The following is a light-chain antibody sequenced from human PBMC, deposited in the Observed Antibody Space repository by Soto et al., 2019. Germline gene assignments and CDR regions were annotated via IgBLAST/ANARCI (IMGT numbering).Light chain of an antibody. J-gene: IGLJ2*01. CDR3: AAWDDSLSGPV. V-gene: IGLV1-47*01. CDR1: SSNIGSNY. CDR2: RNN. Sequence: QSVLTQPPSASGTPGQRVTISCSGSSSNIGSNYVYWYQQFPGTAPKLLIYRNNQRPSGVPDRFSGSKSGTSASLAISGLRSEDEADYYCAAWDDSLSGPVFGGGTMLTVL.